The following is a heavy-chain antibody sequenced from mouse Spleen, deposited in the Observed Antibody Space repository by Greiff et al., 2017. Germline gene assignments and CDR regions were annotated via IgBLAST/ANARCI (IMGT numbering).Heavy chain of an antibody. CDR3: ERDTRATH. D-gene: IGHD1-2*01. J-gene: IGHJ2*01. V-gene: IGHV1-50*01. Sequence: QVQLQQPGAELVKPGASVKLSCKASGYTFTSYWMQWVKQRPGQGLEWIGEIDPSDSYTNYNQKFKGKATLTVDTSSSTAYMQLSSLTSEDSAVYYCERDTRATHWGKGNTLTVP. CDR2: IDPSDSYT. CDR1: GYTFTSYW.